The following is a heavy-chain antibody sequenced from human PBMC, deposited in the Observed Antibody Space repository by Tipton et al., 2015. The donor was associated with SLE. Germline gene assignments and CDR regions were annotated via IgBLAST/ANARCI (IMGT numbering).Heavy chain of an antibody. J-gene: IGHJ6*03. CDR2: VYDSGNT. V-gene: IGHV4-39*07. Sequence: TLSLTCTVSGGSISSSTYNWGWIRQSPGKGLEWIGSVYDSGNTFYSPSLKSRVSISLDTSKNQFSLRLTSVTAADTAVYYCARHRGIPVGHYMDVWGKGTTVTVSS. D-gene: IGHD2-2*01. CDR3: ARHRGIPVGHYMDV. CDR1: GGSISSSTYN.